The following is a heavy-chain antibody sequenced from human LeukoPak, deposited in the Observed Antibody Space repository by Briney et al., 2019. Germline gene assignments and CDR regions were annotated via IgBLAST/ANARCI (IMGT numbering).Heavy chain of an antibody. Sequence: PGGSLRLSCAVSGFTLNSNAMCWVRQAPGKGLEWVSGISRMGFTTYYADSVKGRFTISRDTSKNTLYLQMSTLRPDDAAVYYCAKEEVPNDYWGQGTLVTVSS. D-gene: IGHD2-2*01. CDR3: AKEEVPNDY. V-gene: IGHV3-23*01. CDR1: GFTLNSNA. J-gene: IGHJ4*02. CDR2: ISRMGFTT.